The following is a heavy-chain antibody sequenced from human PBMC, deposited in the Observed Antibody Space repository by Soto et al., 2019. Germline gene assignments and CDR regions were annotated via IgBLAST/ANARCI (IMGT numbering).Heavy chain of an antibody. CDR1: GFTFSSYD. J-gene: IGHJ4*02. Sequence: PGGSLRLSCAASGFTFSSYDMHWVRQATGKGLEWVSAIGTAGDTYYPGSVKGRFTISRENAKNSLYLQMNSLRAEDTAVYYCAKALFNSNYGDYFDSWGQGTLVTVSS. CDR3: AKALFNSNYGDYFDS. V-gene: IGHV3-13*01. D-gene: IGHD1-7*01. CDR2: IGTAGDT.